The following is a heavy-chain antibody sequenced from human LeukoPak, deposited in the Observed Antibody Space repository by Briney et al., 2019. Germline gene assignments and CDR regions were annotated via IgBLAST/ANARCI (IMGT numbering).Heavy chain of an antibody. CDR2: IKPDGGDK. D-gene: IGHD1-26*01. CDR1: GFTFNNYW. CDR3: ARERGWELPSSFDS. J-gene: IGHJ4*02. V-gene: IGHV3-7*01. Sequence: PGGSLRLSCAASGFTFNNYWMSWVRQAPGKGLEWVANIKPDGGDKYYVGSVKGRFTISRDNDKNSMCLQMNGLRAEDTAVYYCARERGWELPSSFDSWGQGTLVTVSS.